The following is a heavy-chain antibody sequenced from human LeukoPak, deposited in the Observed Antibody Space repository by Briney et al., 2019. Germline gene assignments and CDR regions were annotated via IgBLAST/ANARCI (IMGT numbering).Heavy chain of an antibody. J-gene: IGHJ6*02. V-gene: IGHV4-59*01. CDR3: ARRSYCSSTSCYADYGMDV. CDR1: GGSISSYY. Sequence: SETLSLTCTVSGGSISSYYWSWIRQPPGKGLEWIGYIYCSGSTNYNPSLKSRVTISVDTSKNQFSLKLSSVTAADTAVYYCARRSYCSSTSCYADYGMDVWGQGTTVTVSS. CDR2: IYCSGST. D-gene: IGHD2-2*01.